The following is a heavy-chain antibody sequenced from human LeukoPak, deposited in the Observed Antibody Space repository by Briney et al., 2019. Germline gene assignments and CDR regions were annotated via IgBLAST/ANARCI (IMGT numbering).Heavy chain of an antibody. CDR2: IKQDGSEK. V-gene: IGHV3-7*03. Sequence: GGSLRLSCAASGFTFSSYTMNWVRQAPGKGLEWVANIKQDGSEKYYVDSVKGRFTISRDNAKNSLSLQMNSLRAEDTAVYYCAKDPRYFDWSFTFDYWGQGTLVTVSS. D-gene: IGHD3-9*01. J-gene: IGHJ4*02. CDR1: GFTFSSYT. CDR3: AKDPRYFDWSFTFDY.